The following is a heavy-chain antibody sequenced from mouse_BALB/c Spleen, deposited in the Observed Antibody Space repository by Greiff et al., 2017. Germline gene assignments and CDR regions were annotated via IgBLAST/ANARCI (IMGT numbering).Heavy chain of an antibody. Sequence: QVQLKESGPGLVAPSQSLSITCTVSGFSLTGNGVNWVRQPPGKGLEWLGMIGGDGSTDHNSALKSRLSISKDNSKSQVILKKNRLQTDDTARYYCDRDHNYSCSYWYFDVWGAGTTVTVSS. V-gene: IGHV2-6-7*01. CDR2: IGGDGST. CDR1: GFSLTGNG. J-gene: IGHJ1*01. D-gene: IGHD1-3*01. CDR3: DRDHNYSCSYWYFDV.